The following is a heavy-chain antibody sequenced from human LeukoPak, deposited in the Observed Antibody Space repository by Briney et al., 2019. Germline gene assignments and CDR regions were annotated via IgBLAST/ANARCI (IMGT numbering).Heavy chain of an antibody. D-gene: IGHD4-17*01. CDR2: IIPIFGTA. CDR3: ARDYGDSTTIPDYYYYMDV. V-gene: IGHV1-69*05. J-gene: IGHJ6*03. Sequence: GASVKVSCKASGYTFTSYDINWVRQATGQGLEWMGRIIPIFGTANYAQKFQGRVTITTDESTSTAFLELRSPRSADTAVYYCARDYGDSTTIPDYYYYMDVWGKGTTVTVSS. CDR1: GYTFTSYD.